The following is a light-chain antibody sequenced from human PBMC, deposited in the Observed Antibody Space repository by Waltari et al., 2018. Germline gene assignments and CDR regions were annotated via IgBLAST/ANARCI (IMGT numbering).Light chain of an antibody. CDR2: PDK. CDR3: VAWDASLNGWV. Sequence: QSVLTHPPSASGTPGQRVTLPCSGSNAHTGGNTVHWYQPVPGAAPKLLIYPDKQRPSGVPDRFSGSRSGTSASLAISGLQSEDEADYYCVAWDASLNGWVFGGGTKLTV. CDR1: NAHTGGNT. V-gene: IGLV1-44*01. J-gene: IGLJ3*02.